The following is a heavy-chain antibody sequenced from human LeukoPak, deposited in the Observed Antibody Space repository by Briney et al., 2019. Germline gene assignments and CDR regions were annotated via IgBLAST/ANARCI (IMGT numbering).Heavy chain of an antibody. CDR2: INHEGGGI. J-gene: IGHJ6*02. D-gene: IGHD1-1*01. V-gene: IGHV3-7*01. Sequence: GGSLRLSCAASGFTFSESWMSWVRQVPGQGLEWVAHINHEGGGIQYVDSVRGRFTISRDNAKGSVYLQMNSLRAEDTAIYHCATYINWVAGDVWGQGTTVIVSS. CDR1: GFTFSESW. CDR3: ATYINWVAGDV.